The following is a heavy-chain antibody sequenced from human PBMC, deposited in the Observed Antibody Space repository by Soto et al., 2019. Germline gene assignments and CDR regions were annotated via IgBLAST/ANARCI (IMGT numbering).Heavy chain of an antibody. CDR3: GRDGGYQRFDY. J-gene: IGHJ4*02. D-gene: IGHD2-2*01. CDR1: GYTFTTYY. Sequence: QVQLVQSGAEVKKLGASVKVSCKASGYTFTTYYIHWVRQAPGQGLEWMGIINPSGGNITYAQKFQGRVTMTRDTSTSTVYMELSSLRSEDTAVYYCGRDGGYQRFDYWGQGALVTVSS. CDR2: INPSGGNI. V-gene: IGHV1-46*03.